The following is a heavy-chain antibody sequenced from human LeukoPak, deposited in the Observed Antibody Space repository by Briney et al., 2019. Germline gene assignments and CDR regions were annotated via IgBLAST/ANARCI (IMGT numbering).Heavy chain of an antibody. CDR3: ARVVLQTYFDY. Sequence: ASVKVSCKASGYTFTSYYMHWVRQAPGQGLEWMGMINPSGGSTSYAQKFQGRVTMTRDTSTTTVYMELSSLRSEDTAVYYCARVVLQTYFDYWGQGTLVTVSS. V-gene: IGHV1-46*01. CDR2: INPSGGST. CDR1: GYTFTSYY. J-gene: IGHJ4*02. D-gene: IGHD2-15*01.